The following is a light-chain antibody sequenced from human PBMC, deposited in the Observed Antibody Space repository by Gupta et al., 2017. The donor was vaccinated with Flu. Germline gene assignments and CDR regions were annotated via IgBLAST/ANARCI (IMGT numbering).Light chain of an antibody. Sequence: PSFLSSSVGYRVPIACRGRSDINSYLAWYQQRPGQAPKLLIYDASTRESGVPERFSGSGSGTDFTLTISSRQPDDFAVYYCQQEDCSPGTFGQGTXVEI. CDR2: DAS. V-gene: IGKV1-13*02. CDR3: QQEDCSPGT. CDR1: SDINSY. J-gene: IGKJ1*01.